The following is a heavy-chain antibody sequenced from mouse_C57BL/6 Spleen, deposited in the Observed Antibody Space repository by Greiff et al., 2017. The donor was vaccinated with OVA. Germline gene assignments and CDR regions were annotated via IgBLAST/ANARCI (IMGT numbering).Heavy chain of an antibody. J-gene: IGHJ2*01. CDR1: GYSFTGYY. CDR2: INPSTGGT. D-gene: IGHD2-3*01. V-gene: IGHV1-42*01. CDR3: ARLGPYDYFDY. Sequence: EVQLVESGPELVKPGASVKISCKASGYSFTGYYMNWVKQSPEKSLEWIGEINPSTGGTTYNQKFKAKATLTVDKSSSTAYMQLKSLTSEDSAVYYCARLGPYDYFDYWGQGTTLTVSS.